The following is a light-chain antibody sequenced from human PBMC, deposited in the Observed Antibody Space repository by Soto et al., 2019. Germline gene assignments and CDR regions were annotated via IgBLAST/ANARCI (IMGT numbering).Light chain of an antibody. CDR1: SSDVGGYHY. J-gene: IGLJ2*01. V-gene: IGLV2-8*01. Sequence: QSVLTQPPSASGSPGQSVTISCTGTSSDVGGYHYVSWYQQHPGKAPKLMIYEVSKRPSGVPDRFSGSKSGNTASLTVSGLQAEDEADYYCSSYAGRNNVVFGGGTKLTVL. CDR2: EVS. CDR3: SSYAGRNNVV.